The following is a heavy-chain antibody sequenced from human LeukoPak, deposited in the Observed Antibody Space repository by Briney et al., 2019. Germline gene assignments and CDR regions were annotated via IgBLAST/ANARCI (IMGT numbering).Heavy chain of an antibody. J-gene: IGHJ3*02. V-gene: IGHV1-2*02. CDR3: AREIIESVEYYYDSSGYYSSAFDI. CDR1: GYTFTGYY. Sequence: ASVKVSCKASGYTFTGYYMHWVRQAPGQGLEWMGWINPNSGGTSYAQKFQGRVTMTRDTSTSTVYMELSSLRSEDTAVYYCAREIIESVEYYYDSSGYYSSAFDIWGQGTMVTVSS. CDR2: INPNSGGT. D-gene: IGHD3-22*01.